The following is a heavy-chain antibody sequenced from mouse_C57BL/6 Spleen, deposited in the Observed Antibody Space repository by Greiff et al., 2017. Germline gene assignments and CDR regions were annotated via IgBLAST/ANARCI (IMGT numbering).Heavy chain of an antibody. Sequence: QVQLQQSGAELVKPGASVKISCKASGYAFSSYWMNWVKQRPGKGLEWIGQIYPGDGDTNYNGKFKGKATLTADKSSSTAYMQLSSLTSEDSAVYFCARSSYYGSSYNYFDYWGQGTTLTVAS. CDR3: ARSSYYGSSYNYFDY. V-gene: IGHV1-80*01. CDR2: IYPGDGDT. CDR1: GYAFSSYW. J-gene: IGHJ2*01. D-gene: IGHD1-1*01.